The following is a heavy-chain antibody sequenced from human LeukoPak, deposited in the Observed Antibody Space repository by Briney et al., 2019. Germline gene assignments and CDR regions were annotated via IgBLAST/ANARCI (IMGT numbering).Heavy chain of an antibody. CDR1: GYNFTSHW. D-gene: IGHD2-15*01. J-gene: IGHJ4*02. CDR2: IYPADSAT. CDR3: ARHRFTSGGNSAPPPYYFDN. V-gene: IGHV5-51*01. Sequence: PGESLKISCKGSGYNFTSHWIGWVRQTPGKGLDWMGLIYPADSATRYSPSFQGQVTFSADKSISTAYLQWSSLKASDTAMYYCARHRFTSGGNSAPPPYYFDNWGQGTLVTVSS.